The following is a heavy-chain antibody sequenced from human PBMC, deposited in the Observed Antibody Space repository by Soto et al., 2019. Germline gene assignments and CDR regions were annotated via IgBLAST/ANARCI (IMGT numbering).Heavy chain of an antibody. CDR3: TRDPDDILLLGSQDDMDV. Sequence: PGGSLRLSCTTSGFTFGDYAMGWFRQAPGKGLEWVGFIRRKIYGGTTEYGASVRGRFTISRDDSKSIAYLQMNSLKTEDTAVYYCTRDPDDILLLGSQDDMDVWGQGTTVTVSS. V-gene: IGHV3-49*03. CDR1: GFTFGDYA. CDR2: IRRKIYGGTT. J-gene: IGHJ6*02. D-gene: IGHD3-9*01.